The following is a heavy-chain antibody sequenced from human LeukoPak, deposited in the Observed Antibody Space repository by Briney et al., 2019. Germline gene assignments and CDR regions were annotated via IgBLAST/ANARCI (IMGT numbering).Heavy chain of an antibody. CDR2: INHSGST. J-gene: IGHJ4*02. V-gene: IGHV4-34*01. Sequence: SETLSLTCAVSGGSLSGYYWTWIRQPPGKGLEWIGEINHSGSTNYNPSLKSRVTISVDTSRKQFFLRLSSVTAADTAVYYCALYDFWSGYYRDYWGQGTLVTVSS. CDR1: GGSLSGYY. D-gene: IGHD3-3*01. CDR3: ALYDFWSGYYRDY.